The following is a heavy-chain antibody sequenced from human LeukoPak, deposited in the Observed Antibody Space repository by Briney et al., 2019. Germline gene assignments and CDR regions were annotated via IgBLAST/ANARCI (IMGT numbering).Heavy chain of an antibody. V-gene: IGHV1-18*01. Sequence: ASVKVSCKASGYTLTNYGISWVRQAPGQGLEWMGWISAYNGNTNYAQKLQGRVTMTADTSTSTVYMELRSLRSDDTAVYYCARGRDDYVWGSYRPFDYWGQGTLVTVSS. D-gene: IGHD3-16*02. J-gene: IGHJ4*02. CDR3: ARGRDDYVWGSYRPFDY. CDR2: ISAYNGNT. CDR1: GYTLTNYG.